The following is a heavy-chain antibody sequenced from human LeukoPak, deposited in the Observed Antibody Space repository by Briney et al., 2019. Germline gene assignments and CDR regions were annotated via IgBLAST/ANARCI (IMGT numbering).Heavy chain of an antibody. D-gene: IGHD3-22*01. CDR2: IWYDGSNK. CDR1: GFTFSSYG. J-gene: IGHJ4*02. CDR3: AIYDSSGYYNY. V-gene: IGHV3-30*02. Sequence: GGSLRLSCAASGFTFSSYGMHWVRQAPGKGLEWVAFIWYDGSNKYYADSVKGRFTISRDNSKNTLYLQMNSLRAEDTAVYYCAIYDSSGYYNYWGQGTLVTVSS.